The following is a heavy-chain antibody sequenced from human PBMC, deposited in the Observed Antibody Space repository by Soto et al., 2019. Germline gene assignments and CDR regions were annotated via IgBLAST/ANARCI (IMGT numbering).Heavy chain of an antibody. Sequence: GGSLRLSCAASGFTFSSYAMHWVRQAPGKGLEWVAVISYDGSNKYYADSVKGRFTISRDNSKNTLYLQMNSLRAEDTAVYYCAKVLQVGATSQTSTYYYYGMDVWGKGTTVTVSS. CDR2: ISYDGSNK. V-gene: IGHV3-30*04. CDR3: AKVLQVGATSQTSTYYYYGMDV. D-gene: IGHD1-26*01. J-gene: IGHJ6*04. CDR1: GFTFSSYA.